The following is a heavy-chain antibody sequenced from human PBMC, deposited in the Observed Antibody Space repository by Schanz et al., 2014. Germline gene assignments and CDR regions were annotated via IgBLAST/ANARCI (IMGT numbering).Heavy chain of an antibody. CDR2: MSYDGSIK. J-gene: IGHJ4*02. V-gene: IGHV3-30*02. CDR1: GFIFSNYG. D-gene: IGHD2-2*01. Sequence: QVQLVESGGGVVQPGGSLRLSCAASGFIFSNYGMHWVRQAPGKGLEWVAAMSYDGSIKYYGDSVKGRFTISRDNSKNTLYLHMNTLRSEDTAVYYCAKDSTHIDIVLVPTAIDSWGQGTLVTVSS. CDR3: AKDSTHIDIVLVPTAIDS.